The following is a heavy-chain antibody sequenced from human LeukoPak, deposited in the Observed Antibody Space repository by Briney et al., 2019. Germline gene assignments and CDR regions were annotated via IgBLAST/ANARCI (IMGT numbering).Heavy chain of an antibody. D-gene: IGHD4-17*01. CDR1: GFTFSSYW. J-gene: IGHJ4*02. CDR3: ARDHMTTVTKNDY. CDR2: IKQDGSEK. V-gene: IGHV3-7*03. Sequence: PGASLRLSCAASGFTFSSYWMSWVRQAPGKGLEWVANIKQDGSEKYYVDSVKGRFTISRDNAKNSLYLQMNSLRAEDTAVYYCARDHMTTVTKNDYWGQGTLVTVSS.